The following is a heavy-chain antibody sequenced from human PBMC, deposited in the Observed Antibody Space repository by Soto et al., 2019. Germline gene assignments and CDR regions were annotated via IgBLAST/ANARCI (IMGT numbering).Heavy chain of an antibody. J-gene: IGHJ4*02. CDR2: IFHSGST. CDR1: GGSISNSNW. Sequence: QVQLQESGPGLVKPSGTLSLTCAVFGGSISNSNWWTWVRQPPGKGLDWIGEIFHSGSTNYNSSLMCRVTISVDKANNQFSLKLSAVTAADTAVYYCAPRPIVGGAIWGQGTLVTVSS. V-gene: IGHV4-4*02. CDR3: APRPIVGGAI. D-gene: IGHD1-26*01.